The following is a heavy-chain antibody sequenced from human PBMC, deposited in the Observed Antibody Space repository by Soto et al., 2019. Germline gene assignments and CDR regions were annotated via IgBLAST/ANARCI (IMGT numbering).Heavy chain of an antibody. D-gene: IGHD1-26*01. Sequence: QVQLVQSGAEVKEPGSSVKVSCKVSGGTLSTYTLSWVRQAPGQGLELMGRIIPIVGIAHYAKRCQGRLTITADKSTSTAYMELSSLISEDTAMYYCARAQWELDDFDIWGQGTMVTVSS. V-gene: IGHV1-69*02. CDR2: IIPIVGIA. J-gene: IGHJ3*02. CDR3: ARAQWELDDFDI. CDR1: GGTLSTYT.